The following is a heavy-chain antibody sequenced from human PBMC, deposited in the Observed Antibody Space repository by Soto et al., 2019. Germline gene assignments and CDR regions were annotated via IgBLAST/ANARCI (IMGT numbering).Heavy chain of an antibody. CDR2: IYWDDDK. CDR1: GFSLSTSGVG. D-gene: IGHD2-15*01. CDR3: AHRPSYCSGGSCYSGFDY. V-gene: IGHV2-5*02. J-gene: IGHJ4*02. Sequence: QITLKESGPTLVKPTQTLTLTCTFSGFSLSTSGVGVGWIRQPPGKALEWLALIYWDDDKRYSPSLKSRLTITKDTSKNQVVLTMTNMDPVDTATHYCAHRPSYCSGGSCYSGFDYWGQGTLVTVSS.